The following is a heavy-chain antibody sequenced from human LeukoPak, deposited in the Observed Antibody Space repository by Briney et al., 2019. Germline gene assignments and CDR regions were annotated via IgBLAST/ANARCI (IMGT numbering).Heavy chain of an antibody. CDR2: ISSTSSNT. CDR1: GFIFSDYD. CDR3: ASGRVAPPNFDY. V-gene: IGHV3-11*06. J-gene: IGHJ4*02. Sequence: GGSLRLSCAASGFIFSDYDMSWIRQAPGKGLEWVSYISSTSSNTNYADSVQRRFTISRDNAKNSLYLQMNSLRAEDTAVYYCASGRVAPPNFDYWGQGTLVTVSS. D-gene: IGHD1-14*01.